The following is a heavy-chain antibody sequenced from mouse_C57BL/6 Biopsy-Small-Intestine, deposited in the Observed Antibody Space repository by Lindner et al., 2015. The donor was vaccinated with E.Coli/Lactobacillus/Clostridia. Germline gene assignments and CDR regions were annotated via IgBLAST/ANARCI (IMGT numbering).Heavy chain of an antibody. V-gene: IGHV1-81*01. Sequence: VQLQESGAELARPGASVKLSCKASGYTFTSYGISWVKQRTGQGLEWIGEIYPRSGNTYYNEKFKGKATLTADKSSSTAYMELRSLTSEDSAVYFCARRGMITTYFDVWGTGTTVTVSS. CDR1: GYTFTSYG. J-gene: IGHJ1*03. CDR2: IYPRSGNT. CDR3: ARRGMITTYFDV. D-gene: IGHD2-4*01.